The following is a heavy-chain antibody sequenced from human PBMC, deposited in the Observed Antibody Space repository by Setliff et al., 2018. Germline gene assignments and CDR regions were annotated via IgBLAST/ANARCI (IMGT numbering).Heavy chain of an antibody. CDR3: ARDPHYDPTYSLPGHAFDF. CDR1: GYSISNGFY. Sequence: ASETLSLTCAVSGYSISNGFYWGWIRQSPVKGLEWIGSLFDGGSAYYSPSLKSRASISLXASKNQFALKLTSATAADTAVYYCARDPHYDPTYSLPGHAFDFWGQGIMVTVS. J-gene: IGHJ3*01. CDR2: LFDGGSA. D-gene: IGHD3-22*01. V-gene: IGHV4-38-2*02.